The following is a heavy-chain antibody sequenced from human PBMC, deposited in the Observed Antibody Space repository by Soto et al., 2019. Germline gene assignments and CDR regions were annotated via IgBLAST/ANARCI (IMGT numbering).Heavy chain of an antibody. D-gene: IGHD2-2*01. J-gene: IGHJ5*02. Sequence: EVQVVESGGGLVQPGGSLRLSCVASGFTFSRYWMSWVRQAPGKGLEWVVNIKQDGNERHYVDSVKGRFTISRDNAKNSLDLVMNSLKTEDTAVYYCTRDGPLSSPTSGWFDPWGQGTLVTVSS. CDR3: TRDGPLSSPTSGWFDP. CDR1: GFTFSRYW. V-gene: IGHV3-7*05. CDR2: IKQDGNER.